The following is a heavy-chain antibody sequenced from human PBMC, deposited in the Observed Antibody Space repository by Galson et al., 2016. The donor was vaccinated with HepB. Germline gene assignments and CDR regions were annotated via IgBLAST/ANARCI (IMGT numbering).Heavy chain of an antibody. Sequence: SLRLSCAVSGFTFSSYSMNWVRQAPGKGLEWVSSISSSSSYIYYADSVKGRFTISRDNAKNSLYRQMNSLRAEDTAVYYCARGDIVGAIFDYWGQGTLVTVSS. CDR2: ISSSSSYI. J-gene: IGHJ4*02. V-gene: IGHV3-21*01. D-gene: IGHD1-26*01. CDR1: GFTFSSYS. CDR3: ARGDIVGAIFDY.